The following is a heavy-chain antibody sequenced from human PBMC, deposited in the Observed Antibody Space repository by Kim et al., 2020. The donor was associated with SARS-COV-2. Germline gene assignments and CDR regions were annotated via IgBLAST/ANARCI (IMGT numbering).Heavy chain of an antibody. Sequence: RYSPSFQGQVTISADKSISTAYLQWSSLKASDTAMYYCARPQKTWYFDYWGQGTLVTVSS. J-gene: IGHJ4*02. V-gene: IGHV5-51*01. CDR3: ARPQKTWYFDY.